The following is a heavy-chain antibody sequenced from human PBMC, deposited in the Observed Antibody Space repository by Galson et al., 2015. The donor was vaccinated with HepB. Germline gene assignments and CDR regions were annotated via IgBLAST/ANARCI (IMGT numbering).Heavy chain of an antibody. CDR1: GGSINSGNYY. CDR2: IYTSEST. V-gene: IGHV4-61*02. CDR3: GAPFSSTHCLGCVY. Sequence: TLSLTCTVSGGSINSGNYYWSWIRQPAGKGLEWIGLIYTSESTNYNPSLKSRVTMSVDTSKNHFSLKLSSVTDADTAVYYCGAPFSSTHCLGCVYWGPGTLVTVFS. D-gene: IGHD2-2*01. J-gene: IGHJ4*02.